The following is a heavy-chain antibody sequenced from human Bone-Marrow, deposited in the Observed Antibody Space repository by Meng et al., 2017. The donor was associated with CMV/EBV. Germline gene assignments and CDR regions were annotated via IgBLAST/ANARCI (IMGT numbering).Heavy chain of an antibody. CDR3: ARDLKLEWLLYKSY. CDR1: GFTFSSYA. Sequence: GGSLRLSCAASGFTFSSYAMHWVRQAPVKGLEWVAVISYDGSNKYYADSVKGRFTISRDNAKNTLYLQMNSLRAEDTAVYYCARDLKLEWLLYKSYWGQGTLVTVSS. J-gene: IGHJ4*02. V-gene: IGHV3-30-3*01. D-gene: IGHD3-3*01. CDR2: ISYDGSNK.